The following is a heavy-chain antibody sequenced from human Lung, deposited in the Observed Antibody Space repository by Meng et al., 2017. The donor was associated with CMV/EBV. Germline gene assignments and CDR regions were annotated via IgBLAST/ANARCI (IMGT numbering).Heavy chain of an antibody. CDR2: INQDGSQS. CDR1: GFSLSNYW. Sequence: GGSXRLXXVASGFSLSNYWMTWVRQAPGKALEWVANINQDGSQSYYVDSVRGRFTITRDNGGNSLYLQMNSLGGDDTAVYYCARDPNEDGGVTLDNWGQGXLVXVSS. CDR3: ARDPNEDGGVTLDN. J-gene: IGHJ4*02. V-gene: IGHV3-7*01. D-gene: IGHD5-24*01.